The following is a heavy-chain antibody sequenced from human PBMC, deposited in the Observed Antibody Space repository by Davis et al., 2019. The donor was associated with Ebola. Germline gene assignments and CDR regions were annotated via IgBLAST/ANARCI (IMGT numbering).Heavy chain of an antibody. V-gene: IGHV5-51*01. CDR2: IYPGDSDT. Sequence: GESLKISCQGSGYSFTSYWIGWVRQMPGKGLEWMGIIYPGDSDTRYSPSFQGQVTISADKSISTAYLQWSSLKASDTAMYYCARFGCSSTSCYRGDYYYYGMDVWGQGTTVTVSS. CDR3: ARFGCSSTSCYRGDYYYYGMDV. D-gene: IGHD2-2*01. J-gene: IGHJ6*02. CDR1: GYSFTSYW.